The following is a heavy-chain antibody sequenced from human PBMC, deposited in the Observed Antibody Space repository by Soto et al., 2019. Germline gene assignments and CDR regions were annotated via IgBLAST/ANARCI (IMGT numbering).Heavy chain of an antibody. D-gene: IGHD3-16*01. J-gene: IGHJ4*02. CDR3: PRTWGY. CDR2: IYHSEST. Sequence: QVQLQESGPGLVKPSGTLSLTCAVSGGSISSSNWWRWVRQPPGKGVEWIGEIYHSESTNYNPSLKSRVTRSVDKSKNQVALKLSSVTAAYASVYYCPRTWGYWGQGTLVTVSS. CDR1: GGSISSSNW. V-gene: IGHV4-4*02.